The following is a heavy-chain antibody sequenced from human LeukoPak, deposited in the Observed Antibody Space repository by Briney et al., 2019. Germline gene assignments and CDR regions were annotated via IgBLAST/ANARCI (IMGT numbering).Heavy chain of an antibody. CDR1: GFTFDDYA. J-gene: IGHJ4*02. V-gene: IGHV3-9*01. CDR3: AKDLWGITIFGVSSPLFDY. CDR2: ISWNSGSI. Sequence: PGRSLRLSCAASGFTFDDYAMHWVRQAPGKGLEWVSGISWNSGSIGYADPVKGRFTISRDNSKNTLYLQMNSLRAEDTAVYYCAKDLWGITIFGVSSPLFDYWGQGTLVTVSS. D-gene: IGHD3-3*01.